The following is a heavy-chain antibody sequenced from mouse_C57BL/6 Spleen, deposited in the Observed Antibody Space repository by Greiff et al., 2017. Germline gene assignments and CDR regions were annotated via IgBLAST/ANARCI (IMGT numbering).Heavy chain of an antibody. J-gene: IGHJ2*01. D-gene: IGHD2-1*01. CDR3: AREGVYYGNYEGYFDY. V-gene: IGHV3-6*01. Sequence: VQLQQSGPGLVKPSQSLSLTCSVTGYSITSGYYWNWIRQFPGNKLEWMGYISYDGSNNYNPSLKNRISITRDTSKNQFFLKLNSVTTEDTATYYCAREGVYYGNYEGYFDYWGQGSTLTVSS. CDR2: ISYDGSN. CDR1: GYSITSGYY.